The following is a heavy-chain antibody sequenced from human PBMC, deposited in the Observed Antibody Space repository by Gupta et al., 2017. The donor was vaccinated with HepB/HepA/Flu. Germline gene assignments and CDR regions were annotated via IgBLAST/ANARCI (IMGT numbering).Heavy chain of an antibody. Sequence: SWIRQPPGKGLEWIGYIYFSVSTYYNPYLKIRVTISVDTSKNQFSLKLSSVTAADTAVYYCARASQEGHWHFDLWGRGTLVTVSS. CDR3: ARASQEGHWHFDL. J-gene: IGHJ2*01. V-gene: IGHV4-30-4*01. CDR2: IYFSVST.